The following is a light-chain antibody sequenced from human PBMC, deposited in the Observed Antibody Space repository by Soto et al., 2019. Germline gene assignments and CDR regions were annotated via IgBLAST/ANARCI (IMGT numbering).Light chain of an antibody. CDR2: ATD. CDR3: LQDYNYPRT. Sequence: DIQMTQSPSSLSASVGDRVTITCRASQTITNYLNWYQQQSGKAPKLLIYATDTLQSGVPSRFSGSGSGTDYTLTISSLQPEDFATYYCLQDYNYPRTFGQGTKVEIK. J-gene: IGKJ1*01. V-gene: IGKV1-39*01. CDR1: QTITNY.